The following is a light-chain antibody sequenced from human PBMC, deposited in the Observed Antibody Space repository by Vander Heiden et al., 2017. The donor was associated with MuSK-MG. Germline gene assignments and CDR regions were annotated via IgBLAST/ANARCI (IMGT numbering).Light chain of an antibody. V-gene: IGLV3-27*01. Sequence: SYELTQPSSVSVSPGQTARITCSGPTLAKTYVRWFQQRPGQAPVLVIFQDTDRPSGIPERFSGSGSGTTVTLTISGAQVEDEADYYCYSATDDTVIFGGGTKLTVL. CDR2: QDT. CDR3: YSATDDTVI. J-gene: IGLJ2*01. CDR1: TLAKTY.